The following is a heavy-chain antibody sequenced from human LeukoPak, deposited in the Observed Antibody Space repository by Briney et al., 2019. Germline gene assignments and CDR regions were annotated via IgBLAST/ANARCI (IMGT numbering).Heavy chain of an antibody. Sequence: PGGSLRLSCTGRVFPFNMFAINWLPQAPEQALKWVSGLSRGCETRKYADSVKGRFTVSRDASKNMVFLQMNDLRPEDTAVYYCAKEQRIRHCSEGVCMEGYYFDYWGQGSLVTVSS. D-gene: IGHD2-8*01. J-gene: IGHJ4*02. CDR1: VFPFNMFA. CDR3: AKEQRIRHCSEGVCMEGYYFDY. CDR2: LSRGCETR. V-gene: IGHV3-23*01.